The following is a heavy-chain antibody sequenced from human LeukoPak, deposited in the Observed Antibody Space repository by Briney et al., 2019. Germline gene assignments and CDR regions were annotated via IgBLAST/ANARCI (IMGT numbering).Heavy chain of an antibody. J-gene: IGHJ3*02. CDR1: GGSISSYY. Sequence: SETLSLTCTVSGGSISSYYWSWIRQPPGKGLEWIGYIYYSGSTNYNPSLKSRVTISVDTSKNQFSLKLSSVTAADTAVYYCARAHYYDSSGYYPDAFDIWGQGTMVTVSS. CDR3: ARAHYYDSSGYYPDAFDI. V-gene: IGHV4-59*01. CDR2: IYYSGST. D-gene: IGHD3-22*01.